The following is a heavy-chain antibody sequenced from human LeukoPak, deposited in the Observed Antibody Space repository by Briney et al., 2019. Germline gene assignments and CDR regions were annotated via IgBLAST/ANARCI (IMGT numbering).Heavy chain of an antibody. Sequence: SETLSLTCTVSGGSISSGGYYWSWIRQHPGKGLEWIGYIYNSGSTYYNPSLKSRVTISVDTSKNQFSLKLTSVTVADTAVYYCARAASRIGGRFDPWGQGTLVSVSS. D-gene: IGHD2-15*01. CDR3: ARAASRIGGRFDP. CDR1: GGSISSGGYY. CDR2: IYNSGST. J-gene: IGHJ5*02. V-gene: IGHV4-31*03.